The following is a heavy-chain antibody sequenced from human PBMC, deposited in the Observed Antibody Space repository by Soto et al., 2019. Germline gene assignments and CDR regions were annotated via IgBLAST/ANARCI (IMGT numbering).Heavy chain of an antibody. V-gene: IGHV1-46*01. Sequence: GASVNVSCKASGYTFTSYYMHWVRQAPGQGLEWMGIINPSGGSTSYAQKFQGRVTMTRDTSTSTVYMELSSLRSEDTAVYYCARDPTDIAAAGTGRYYYYYGMDVWGQGTTVTVSS. CDR1: GYTFTSYY. D-gene: IGHD6-13*01. J-gene: IGHJ6*02. CDR2: INPSGGST. CDR3: ARDPTDIAAAGTGRYYYYYGMDV.